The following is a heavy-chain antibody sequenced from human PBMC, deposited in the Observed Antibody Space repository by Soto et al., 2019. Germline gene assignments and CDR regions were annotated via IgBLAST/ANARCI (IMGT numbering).Heavy chain of an antibody. V-gene: IGHV5-10-1*01. CDR2: IDPSDSYT. D-gene: IGHD6-13*01. J-gene: IGHJ5*02. CDR1: GYSFTSYS. Sequence: GESLKIFCKGSGYSFTSYSIGWVRQMPGKGVEGMGRIDPSDSYTNYSPSFQGHVTISADKSISTAYLQWSSLKAADTAMYYCARNADIAAAGTDGKYNWFDPWGQGTLVTVSS. CDR3: ARNADIAAAGTDGKYNWFDP.